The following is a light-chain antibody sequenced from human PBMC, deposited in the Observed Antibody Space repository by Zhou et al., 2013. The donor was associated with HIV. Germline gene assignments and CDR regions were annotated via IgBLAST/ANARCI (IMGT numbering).Light chain of an antibody. Sequence: QSVLTQPPSVSGAPGQGVTISCTGSSSNIGAIYDVHWYQQLPGTAPKLLIYGNNNRASGVPDRFSGSKSGTSASLAISGLQSEDEATYYCAAWDDSLNGQVVFGGGTKLTVL. CDR1: SSNIGAIYD. J-gene: IGLJ3*02. CDR3: AAWDDSLNGQVV. V-gene: IGLV1-40*01. CDR2: GNN.